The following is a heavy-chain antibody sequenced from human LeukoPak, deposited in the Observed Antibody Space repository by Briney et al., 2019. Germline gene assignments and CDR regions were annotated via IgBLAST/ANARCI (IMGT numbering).Heavy chain of an antibody. V-gene: IGHV4-31*03. Sequence: SQALSLTCTVSGDSISSGGYFWNWIRQHPVRGLEWIGNIYNIGSTDYNPSLISRLTISLDTSKNQFSLRLSSVTAADTAVYYCARGVEFGDYVDYWGQGTLVTVSS. J-gene: IGHJ4*02. CDR2: IYNIGST. CDR1: GDSISSGGYF. D-gene: IGHD3-10*01. CDR3: ARGVEFGDYVDY.